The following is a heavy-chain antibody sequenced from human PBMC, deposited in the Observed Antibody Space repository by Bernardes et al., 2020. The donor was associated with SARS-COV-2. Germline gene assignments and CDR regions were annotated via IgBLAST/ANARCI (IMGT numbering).Heavy chain of an antibody. CDR1: GFTFSNYA. Sequence: GGSLRLSCAASGFTFSNYAMHWVRRAPGKGLEWLAIISYDGTTKYNADSVKGRFTISRDNSKNTLFLQMNSLTTEDTAFYYCAREWEDYTSSLFEYWGQGTLVTVSS. J-gene: IGHJ4*02. CDR2: ISYDGTTK. CDR3: AREWEDYTSSLFEY. D-gene: IGHD2-2*02. V-gene: IGHV3-30-3*01.